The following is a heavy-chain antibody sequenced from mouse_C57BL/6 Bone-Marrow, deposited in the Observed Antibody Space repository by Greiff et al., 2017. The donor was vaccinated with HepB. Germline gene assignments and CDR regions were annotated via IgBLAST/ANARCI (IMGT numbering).Heavy chain of an antibody. CDR3: ARQLRHLGFDV. J-gene: IGHJ1*03. D-gene: IGHD1-2*01. CDR1: GFTFSDYG. V-gene: IGHV5-17*01. CDR2: ISSGSSTI. Sequence: EVHLVESGGGLVKPGGSLKLSCAASGFTFSDYGMHWVRQAPEKGLEWVAYISSGSSTIYYADTVKGRFTISRDNAKNTLFLQMTSLRSEDTAMYYCARQLRHLGFDVWGTGTTVTVSS.